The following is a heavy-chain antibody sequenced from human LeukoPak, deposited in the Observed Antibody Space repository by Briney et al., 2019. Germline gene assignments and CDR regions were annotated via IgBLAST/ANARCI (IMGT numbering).Heavy chain of an antibody. J-gene: IGHJ4*02. D-gene: IGHD5-12*01. CDR2: IYSGGGT. CDR3: MWISTGGY. CDR1: GFIVSSNS. V-gene: IGHV3-53*01. Sequence: GGSLRLSCAASGFIVSSNSMTWVRQAPGKGLEWVSVIYSGGGTYYADSVKGRFTISRDNSKNTVYLQMNSLRPEDTAVYYCMWISTGGYWGQGTLVTVP.